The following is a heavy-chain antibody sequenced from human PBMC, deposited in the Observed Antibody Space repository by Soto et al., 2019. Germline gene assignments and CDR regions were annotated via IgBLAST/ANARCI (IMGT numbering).Heavy chain of an antibody. CDR3: ARDRYSYYDFWSGSLPYYYFGMDV. CDR2: IKQDGSEK. V-gene: IGHV3-7*01. D-gene: IGHD3-3*01. Sequence: PGESLKISCAASGFTFSSYWMSWVRQAPGKGLEWVANIKQDGSEKYYVDSVKGRFTISRDDAKNSLYLQMNSLRAEDTAVYYCARDRYSYYDFWSGSLPYYYFGMDVWVQGTTVTVSS. CDR1: GFTFSSYW. J-gene: IGHJ6*02.